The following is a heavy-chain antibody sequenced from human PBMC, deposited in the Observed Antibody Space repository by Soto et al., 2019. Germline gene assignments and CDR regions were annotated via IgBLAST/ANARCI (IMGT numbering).Heavy chain of an antibody. D-gene: IGHD1-26*01. CDR1: GYTFTSYD. CDR3: ARGRSGSYSNAFDI. Sequence: ASVKVSCKASGYTFTSYDINWVRQATGQGLEWMGWMNPNSGNTGYAQKFQGRVTMTRNTSISTAYMELSSLRSEDTAVYYCARGRSGSYSNAFDIWGQGTMVTVSS. V-gene: IGHV1-8*01. CDR2: MNPNSGNT. J-gene: IGHJ3*02.